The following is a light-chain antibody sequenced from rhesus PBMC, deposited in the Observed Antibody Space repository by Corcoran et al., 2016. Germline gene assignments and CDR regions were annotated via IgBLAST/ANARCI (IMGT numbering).Light chain of an antibody. CDR2: GAS. J-gene: IGKJ2*01. CDR3: QQYNNWNS. V-gene: IGKV3S9*01. Sequence: EIVMTQSPATLSLSPGERATLSCRASQSVSSYVAWYQQKPEQAPRLLIYGASSRATGIPDRFSGSGSGTDFPPIISSLEPEDVGLYYCQQYNNWNSFGQGTKVEIK. CDR1: QSVSSY.